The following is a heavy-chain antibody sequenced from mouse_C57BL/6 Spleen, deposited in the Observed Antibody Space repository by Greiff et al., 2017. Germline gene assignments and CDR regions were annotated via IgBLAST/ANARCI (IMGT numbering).Heavy chain of an antibody. CDR3: AREVLLRGYFDV. CDR1: GYSITSGYY. V-gene: IGHV3-6*01. D-gene: IGHD1-1*01. J-gene: IGHJ1*03. Sequence: EVKLVESGPGLVKPSQSLSLTCSVTGYSITSGYYWNWIRQFPGNKLEWMGYISYDGSNNYNPSLKNRISITRDTSKNQFFLKLNSVTTEDTATYYCAREVLLRGYFDVWGTGTTVTVSS. CDR2: ISYDGSN.